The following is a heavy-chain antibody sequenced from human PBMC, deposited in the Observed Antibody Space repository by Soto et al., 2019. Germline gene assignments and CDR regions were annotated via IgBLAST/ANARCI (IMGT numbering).Heavy chain of an antibody. Sequence: EVQLLESGGGLVQPGGSLRLSCAASGFTFSSYAMSWVRQAPGKGLEWVSAISGSGGSTYYADSVKGRFTISRDNSKNTLYLLMNSLRAEDTAVYYCAKGVDFWSGHWYFDLWGRGTLVTVSS. CDR1: GFTFSSYA. D-gene: IGHD3-3*01. CDR3: AKGVDFWSGHWYFDL. J-gene: IGHJ2*01. V-gene: IGHV3-23*01. CDR2: ISGSGGST.